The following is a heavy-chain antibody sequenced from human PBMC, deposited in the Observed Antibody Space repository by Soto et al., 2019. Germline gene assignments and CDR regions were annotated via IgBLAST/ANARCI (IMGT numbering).Heavy chain of an antibody. J-gene: IGHJ4*02. V-gene: IGHV1-2*04. CDR1: GYTFTGYY. CDR2: INPNSGGT. CDR3: ARDISGYDFWSGYSGYYFDY. D-gene: IGHD3-3*01. Sequence: ASVKVSCKASGYTFTGYYMHWVRQAPGQGLEWVGWINPNSGGTNYAQKFQGWVTMTRDTSISTAYMELSRLRSDDTAVYYCARDISGYDFWSGYSGYYFDYWGQGTLVTVSS.